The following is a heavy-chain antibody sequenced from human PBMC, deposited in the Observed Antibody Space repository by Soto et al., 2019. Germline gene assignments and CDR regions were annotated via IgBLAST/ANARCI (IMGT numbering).Heavy chain of an antibody. D-gene: IGHD1-26*01. J-gene: IGHJ4*02. CDR3: ARREIQGPIDY. V-gene: IGHV4-28*01. CDR1: GYSISSSNW. CDR2: IYYSGTT. Sequence: QVQLQESGPGLVKPSDTLSLTCAVSGYSISSSNWWGWIRQPPGKGLEWIGYIYYSGTTYYNPSLKXRVXISVDTSKNQFPLKLTSVTAVDTAVYYCARREIQGPIDYWGQGTLVTVSS.